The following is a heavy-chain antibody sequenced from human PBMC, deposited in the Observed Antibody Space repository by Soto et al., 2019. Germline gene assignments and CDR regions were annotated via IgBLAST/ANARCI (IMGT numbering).Heavy chain of an antibody. J-gene: IGHJ3*02. CDR2: IYWDDDK. CDR1: GFSLSTSGVG. D-gene: IGHD3-22*01. Sequence: QITLKESGPTLVKPTQTLTLTCTSSGFSLSTSGVGVGWIRQPPGKALEWLALIYWDDDKRYSPSLKSRLTITKDNSKNQVVLTMTNMDPVDTATYYCAHRLKTYYYDSSGYPDAFDIWGQGTMVTVSS. CDR3: AHRLKTYYYDSSGYPDAFDI. V-gene: IGHV2-5*02.